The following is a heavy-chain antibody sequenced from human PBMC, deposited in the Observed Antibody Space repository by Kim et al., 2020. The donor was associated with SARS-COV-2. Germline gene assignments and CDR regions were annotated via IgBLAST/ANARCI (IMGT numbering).Heavy chain of an antibody. CDR2: ISSSSSYI. D-gene: IGHD6-19*01. CDR1: GFTFSSYS. Sequence: GGSLRLSCAASGFTFSSYSMNWVRQAPGKGLEWVSSISSSSSYIYYADSVKGRFTISRDNAKNSLYLQMNSLRAEDTAVYYCARGAVAGRAPFDYWGQGTLVTVSS. V-gene: IGHV3-21*01. CDR3: ARGAVAGRAPFDY. J-gene: IGHJ4*02.